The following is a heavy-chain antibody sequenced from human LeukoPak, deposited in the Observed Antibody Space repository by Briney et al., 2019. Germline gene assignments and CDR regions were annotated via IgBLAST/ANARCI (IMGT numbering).Heavy chain of an antibody. V-gene: IGHV3-23*01. CDR2: ISGSGGST. Sequence: GGSLRLSCAASGFTFSSYAMSWVRQAPGKGLEWVSAISGSGGSTYYADSVKGRFTISRDNSKNTLYLQMNSLRAEDTAVYYCAKDGIWSGDLPSIDYWGQGTLVTVSS. CDR1: GFTFSSYA. CDR3: AKDGIWSGDLPSIDY. J-gene: IGHJ4*02. D-gene: IGHD3-10*01.